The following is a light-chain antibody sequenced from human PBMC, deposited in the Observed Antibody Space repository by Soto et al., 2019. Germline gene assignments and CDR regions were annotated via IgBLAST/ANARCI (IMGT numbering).Light chain of an antibody. Sequence: DIQMTQSPYSLSASVGDRVTITCQASQDISNYLNWYQQKPGKAPKLLIYDASNLETGVPSRLSGSGSGTDFTCTISSLQPEDIATYYCQQYDNLPYTFGHGTKREIK. CDR1: QDISNY. CDR3: QQYDNLPYT. J-gene: IGKJ2*01. CDR2: DAS. V-gene: IGKV1-33*01.